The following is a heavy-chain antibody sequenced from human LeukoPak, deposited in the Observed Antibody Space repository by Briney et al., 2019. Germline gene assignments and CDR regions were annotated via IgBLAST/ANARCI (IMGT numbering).Heavy chain of an antibody. CDR2: ISWNSGDI. J-gene: IGHJ6*02. CDR3: VKDMSGNYYAMDV. D-gene: IGHD1-26*01. V-gene: IGHV3-9*01. CDR1: GFTFSSYA. Sequence: PGGSLRLSCAASGFTFSSYAMSWVRQAPGKGLEGVSGISWNSGDINYADSVKGRFTISRDNAKHSLYLQMNSLRPEDTALYYCVKDMSGNYYAMDVWGQGTTVTVS.